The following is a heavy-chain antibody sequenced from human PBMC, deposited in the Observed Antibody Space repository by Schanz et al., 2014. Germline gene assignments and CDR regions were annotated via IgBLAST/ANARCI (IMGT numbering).Heavy chain of an antibody. D-gene: IGHD3-10*01. CDR2: FDAHDGRA. Sequence: EVQLLESGGGLVQPGGSLRLSCAASGFTFRGYAMSWVRQAPGRGLEWVSGFDAHDGRAYYADSVKGRFTISRDNSKNSLYLQMNSLRAEDTAVYYCARIGGSVFDYWAQGTLVTVSS. J-gene: IGHJ4*02. CDR1: GFTFRGYA. CDR3: ARIGGSVFDY. V-gene: IGHV3-23*01.